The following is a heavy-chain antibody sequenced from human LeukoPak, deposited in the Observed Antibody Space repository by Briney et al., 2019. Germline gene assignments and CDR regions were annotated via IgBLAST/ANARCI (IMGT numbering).Heavy chain of an antibody. CDR2: IDYTGST. D-gene: IGHD3-10*01. V-gene: IGHV4-59*08. J-gene: IGHJ4*02. CDR3: ARRLLPTTVRGVRIAGSIDS. CDR1: GGSIRTYC. Sequence: SETLSLTCTVSGGSIRTYCWGWFRQSPEKGLESIGYIDYTGSTNYNPSLTGRLTISVDTSKNQFSLKLTSVPAADTAVYYCARRLLPTTVRGVRIAGSIDSCAQGTLVTVS.